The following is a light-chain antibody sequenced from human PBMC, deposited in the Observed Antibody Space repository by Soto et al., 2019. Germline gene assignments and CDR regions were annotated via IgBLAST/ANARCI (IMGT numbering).Light chain of an antibody. CDR2: EGT. V-gene: IGLV2-23*03. CDR3: CAYAGSATFVV. Sequence: QSALTQPASVSGSPGQSITIYCTGTSSDIGSYNLVSWYQHLPGKAPKLIIYEGTKRSSGVSNRFSGSKSGNTASLTISGLQAEYAADYYCCAYAGSATFVVFGGGTKLAVL. J-gene: IGLJ3*02. CDR1: SSDIGSYNL.